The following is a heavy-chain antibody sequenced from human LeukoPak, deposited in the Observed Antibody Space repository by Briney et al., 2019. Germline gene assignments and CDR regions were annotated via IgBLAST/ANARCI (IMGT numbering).Heavy chain of an antibody. D-gene: IGHD3-22*01. V-gene: IGHV1-8*01. CDR1: GYTFTSYD. J-gene: IGHJ3*02. Sequence: ASVKVSCKASGYTFTSYDINWVRQATGQGLEWMGWMNPNSGNTGYAQKFQGRVTMTRNTSISTAYMELSSLRSEDTAVYYCARGSYYYDSSGYYQFDAFDIWGQGTMVTVSS. CDR3: ARGSYYYDSSGYYQFDAFDI. CDR2: MNPNSGNT.